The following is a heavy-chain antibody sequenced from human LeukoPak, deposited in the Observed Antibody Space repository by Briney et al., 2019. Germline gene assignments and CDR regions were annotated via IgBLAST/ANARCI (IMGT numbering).Heavy chain of an antibody. CDR1: GFTFSYYA. D-gene: IGHD3-22*01. V-gene: IGHV3-30-3*01. Sequence: GGSLRLSCAASGFTFSYYAMHWVRQAPGKGLEWVAVISYDGSNKYYADSVKGRFTISRDNSKNTLYLQMNSLRAEDTAVYYCAREREAYYYDSSGYPPGGAFDIWGQGTMVTVSS. J-gene: IGHJ3*02. CDR3: AREREAYYYDSSGYPPGGAFDI. CDR2: ISYDGSNK.